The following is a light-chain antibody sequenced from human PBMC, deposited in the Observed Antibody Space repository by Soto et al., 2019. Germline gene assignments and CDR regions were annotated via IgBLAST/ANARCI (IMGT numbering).Light chain of an antibody. CDR3: QQYGSSTYT. V-gene: IGKV3-20*01. Sequence: EIVLTQSPGTLSLSPGERATLSCRASQSVSSSNLAWYQQKPGQAPRLLIYGASSRATGIPDRFSGSGSGTDFTLTISRLEPEDFGVYYCQQYGSSTYTFGQGTKPEIK. CDR1: QSVSSSN. CDR2: GAS. J-gene: IGKJ2*01.